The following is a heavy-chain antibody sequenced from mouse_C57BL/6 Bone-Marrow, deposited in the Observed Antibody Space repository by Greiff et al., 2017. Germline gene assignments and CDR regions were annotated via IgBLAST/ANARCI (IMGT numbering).Heavy chain of an antibody. CDR2: LHPSDSDT. CDR1: GYTFTSYW. V-gene: IGHV1-74*01. CDR3: AMQDYYGSSPCYFDY. J-gene: IGHJ2*01. Sequence: QVQLQQPGAELVKPGASVKVSCKASGYTFTSYWMHWVKQRPGQGLEWIGRLHPSDSDTNYNQKFKGKATLTVDKSSSTAYMQLSSLTSEDSAVYYCAMQDYYGSSPCYFDYWGQGTTLTVSS. D-gene: IGHD1-1*01.